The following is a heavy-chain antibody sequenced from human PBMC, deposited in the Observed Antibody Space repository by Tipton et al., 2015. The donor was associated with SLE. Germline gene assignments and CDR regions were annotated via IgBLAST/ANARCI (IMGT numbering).Heavy chain of an antibody. D-gene: IGHD3-3*01. V-gene: IGHV3-30-3*01. Sequence: RSLRLSCAASGFTFSSYAMHWVRQAPGKGLEWVAVISYDGSNKYYADSVKGRFTISRDNSKNTLYLQMNSLRAEDTAAYYCARDSSYHYDFWSGYSYYYYMDVWGKGTTVTVSS. CDR1: GFTFSSYA. CDR3: ARDSSYHYDFWSGYSYYYYMDV. CDR2: ISYDGSNK. J-gene: IGHJ6*03.